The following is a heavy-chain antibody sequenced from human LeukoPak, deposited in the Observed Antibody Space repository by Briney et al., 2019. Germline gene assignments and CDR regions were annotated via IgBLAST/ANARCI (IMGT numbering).Heavy chain of an antibody. CDR1: GGSISSSSYY. J-gene: IGHJ4*02. Sequence: PSETLSLTCTVSGGSISSSSYYWGWIRQPPGKGLEWIGSIYHSGSTYYNPSLKSRVTISVDTSKNQFSLKLSSVTAADTAVYYCASIPRGQVIVGATNYFDYWGQGTLVTVSS. V-gene: IGHV4-39*01. CDR3: ASIPRGQVIVGATNYFDY. D-gene: IGHD1-26*01. CDR2: IYHSGST.